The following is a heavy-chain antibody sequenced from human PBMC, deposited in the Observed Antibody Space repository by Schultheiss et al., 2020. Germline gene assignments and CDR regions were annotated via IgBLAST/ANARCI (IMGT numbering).Heavy chain of an antibody. CDR1: GGSISSSSYY. CDR2: INHSGST. J-gene: IGHJ6*03. D-gene: IGHD3-3*01. V-gene: IGHV4-39*07. Sequence: SETLSLTCTVSGGSISSSSYYWSWIRQPPGKGLEWIGEINHSGSTNYNPSLKSRVTISVDTSKNQFSLKLSSVTAADTAVYYCARNDFWSGALGYYYMDVWGKGTTVTVSS. CDR3: ARNDFWSGALGYYYMDV.